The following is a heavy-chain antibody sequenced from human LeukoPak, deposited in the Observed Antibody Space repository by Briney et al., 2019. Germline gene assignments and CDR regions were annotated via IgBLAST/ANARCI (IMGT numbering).Heavy chain of an antibody. CDR2: INPYTGGT. J-gene: IGHJ4*02. CDR3: ARGVVVVAATAPFDY. D-gene: IGHD2-15*01. Sequence: ASVKVSCKASGYSFTDYAMNWVRQAPGQGLEWMGWINPYTGGTNYAQKFQGRVTMTRDTSISTAYMELSRLRSDDTAVYYCARGVVVVAATAPFDYWGQGTLVTVSS. V-gene: IGHV1-2*02. CDR1: GYSFTDYA.